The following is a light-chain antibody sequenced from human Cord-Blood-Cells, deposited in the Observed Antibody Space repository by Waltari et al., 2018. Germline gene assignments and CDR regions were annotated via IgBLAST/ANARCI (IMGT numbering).Light chain of an antibody. CDR2: SNN. Sequence: QSVLTQPPSASGTPGQRVTISCSGSSSNIGSNTVNWYQQLPGTAPKLLIYSNNAPPAGGPCRIPGSKVGTSASLASSGLQSGDEADYYCAAWDDSLNGVVFGGGTKLTVL. CDR1: SSNIGSNT. CDR3: AAWDDSLNGVV. V-gene: IGLV1-44*01. J-gene: IGLJ2*01.